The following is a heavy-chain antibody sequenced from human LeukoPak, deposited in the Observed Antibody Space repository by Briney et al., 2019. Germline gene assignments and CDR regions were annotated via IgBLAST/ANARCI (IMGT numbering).Heavy chain of an antibody. Sequence: GGSLRLSCAASGFTFSDHYMDWVRQAPGKGLEWVGRTRNKANSYTTEYAASVKGRFTISRDDSKNSLYLQMNSLRAEDTAVYYCAIVWELPSDDAFDIWGQGTMVTVSS. J-gene: IGHJ3*02. V-gene: IGHV3-72*01. CDR1: GFTFSDHY. CDR2: TRNKANSYTT. D-gene: IGHD1-26*01. CDR3: AIVWELPSDDAFDI.